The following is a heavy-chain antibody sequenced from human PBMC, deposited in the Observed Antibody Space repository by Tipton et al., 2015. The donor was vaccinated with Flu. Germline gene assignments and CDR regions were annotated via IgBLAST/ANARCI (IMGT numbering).Heavy chain of an antibody. Sequence: QLVQSGAEVKKPGESLKISCKGSGYSFTSYWIGWVRQMPGEGLEWMGIIYPVDSDTRYSPSFQGQVTISADKSISTAYLQWGSLKASDTAMYYCVRSSDLLTGYPLPGFDYWGQGTLVTVST. CDR1: GYSFTSYW. J-gene: IGHJ4*02. V-gene: IGHV5-51*03. D-gene: IGHD3-9*01. CDR3: VRSSDLLTGYPLPGFDY. CDR2: IYPVDSDT.